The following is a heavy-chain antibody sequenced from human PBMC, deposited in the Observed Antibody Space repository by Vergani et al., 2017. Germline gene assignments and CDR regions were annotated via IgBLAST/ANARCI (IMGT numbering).Heavy chain of an antibody. V-gene: IGHV4-38-2*01. CDR1: GYSISSGYY. CDR3: ARHGWVGCSSNSCPFDN. J-gene: IGHJ4*02. CDR2: IYHSGST. D-gene: IGHD2-2*01. Sequence: QVQLQESGPGLVKPSETLSLTCAVSGYSISSGYYWGWIRQPPGKGLEWIGSIYHSGSTYYNPSLKSRVTLSVDPSKNQVSLNLSSVTAADTAMYYCARHGWVGCSSNSCPFDNWGQGTLVTVSS.